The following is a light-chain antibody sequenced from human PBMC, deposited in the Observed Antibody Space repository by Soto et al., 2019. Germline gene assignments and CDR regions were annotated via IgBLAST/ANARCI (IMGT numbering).Light chain of an antibody. CDR3: QQYGSSPRT. CDR1: QSVGNNY. V-gene: IGKV3-20*01. Sequence: EITLKHSPGTVSGSPGERATLSPSASQSVGNNYLAWSQQKPGQAPRLHIYGASSRATGIPDRFSGSGSETDFTLTISRLEPEDFAVYYCQQYGSSPRTFGQGTKV. CDR2: GAS. J-gene: IGKJ1*01.